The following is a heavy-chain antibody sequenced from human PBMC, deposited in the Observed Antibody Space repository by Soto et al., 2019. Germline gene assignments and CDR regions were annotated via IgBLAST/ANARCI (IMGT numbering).Heavy chain of an antibody. CDR3: ARSGYSSGWYHWYFDF. V-gene: IGHV1-3*01. J-gene: IGHJ2*01. D-gene: IGHD6-19*01. Sequence: QVHLVQSGAEVKKPGASVKVSCKASGYTFSNYGIHWVRQAPGQRLEWMGWINAGNGNTKYSEKFQDRVTITRDTSASTAYLELSSLRSEDTAVYYCARSGYSSGWYHWYFDFWGRGTLVTVSS. CDR2: INAGNGNT. CDR1: GYTFSNYG.